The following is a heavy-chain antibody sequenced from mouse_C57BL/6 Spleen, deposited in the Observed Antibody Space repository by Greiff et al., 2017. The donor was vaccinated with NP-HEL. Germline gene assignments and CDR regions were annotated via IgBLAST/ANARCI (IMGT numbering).Heavy chain of an antibody. CDR3: TLHYYGSSYGARDY. CDR2: IDPENGDT. V-gene: IGHV14-4*01. CDR1: GFNFKDDY. Sequence: VQLKQSGAELVRPGASVKLSCTASGFNFKDDYMHWVKQRPEQGLEWIGWIDPENGDTEYASKFQGKATITADTSSNTAYLQLSSLTSEDTAVYYCTLHYYGSSYGARDYWGQGTSVTVSS. J-gene: IGHJ4*01. D-gene: IGHD1-1*01.